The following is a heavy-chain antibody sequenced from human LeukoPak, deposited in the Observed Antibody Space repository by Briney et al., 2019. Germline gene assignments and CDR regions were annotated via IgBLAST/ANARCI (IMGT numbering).Heavy chain of an antibody. Sequence: GGSLRLSCAASGFTFSSYTMNWVRQAPGKGLEWVSSISSSSSYMYYADSVKGRFTISRDIAKNSLYLQMNSLRAEDTAVYYCARDRDVPAIGMDVWGQGTTVTVSS. J-gene: IGHJ6*02. CDR1: GFTFSSYT. CDR2: ISSSSSYM. CDR3: ARDRDVPAIGMDV. V-gene: IGHV3-21*06.